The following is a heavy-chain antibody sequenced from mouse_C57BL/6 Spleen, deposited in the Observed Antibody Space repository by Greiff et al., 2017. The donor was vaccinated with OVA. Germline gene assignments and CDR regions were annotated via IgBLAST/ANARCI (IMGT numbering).Heavy chain of an antibody. D-gene: IGHD1-1*01. CDR1: GYAFSSSW. CDR2: IYPGDGDT. V-gene: IGHV1-82*01. Sequence: VKLMESGPELVKPGASVKISCKASGYAFSSSWMNWVKQRPGKGLEWIGRIYPGDGDTNYNGKFKGKATLTADKSSSTAYMQLSSLTSEDSAVYFCARWGNYYGSSSFAYWGQGTLVTVSA. CDR3: ARWGNYYGSSSFAY. J-gene: IGHJ3*01.